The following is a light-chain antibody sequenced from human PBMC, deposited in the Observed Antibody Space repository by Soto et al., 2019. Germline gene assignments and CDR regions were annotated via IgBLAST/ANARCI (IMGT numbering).Light chain of an antibody. Sequence: DIHVTNSPSTLAGYVGDRVTITCRASQTISSWLAWYQQKPGKAPKLLIYKASTLKSGVPSRFSGSGSGTDFTLTISSLQPEDFATYYCQQSYSTPITFGQGTRLEI. CDR1: QTISSW. CDR2: KAS. J-gene: IGKJ5*01. CDR3: QQSYSTPIT. V-gene: IGKV1-5*03.